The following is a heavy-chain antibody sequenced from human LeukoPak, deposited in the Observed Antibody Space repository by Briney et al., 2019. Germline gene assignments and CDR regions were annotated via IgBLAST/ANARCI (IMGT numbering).Heavy chain of an antibody. CDR2: TYTGRST. J-gene: IGHJ4*02. D-gene: IGHD6-13*01. CDR1: GISVNNNY. V-gene: IGHV3-53*01. Sequence: GGSLRLSCAASGISVNNNYMSWVRQAPGKGLEWVSVTYTGRSTYYADSVKGRFTIYRDNSKNMLYLQMNSLRAEDTAVYYCARVAAAGPVDYWGQGTLVTVSS. CDR3: ARVAAAGPVDY.